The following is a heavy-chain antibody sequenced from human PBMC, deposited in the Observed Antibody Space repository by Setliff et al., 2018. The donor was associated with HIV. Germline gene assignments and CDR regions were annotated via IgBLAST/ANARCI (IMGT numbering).Heavy chain of an antibody. V-gene: IGHV4-34*01. Sequence: SETLSLTCAVYGGSFSVYYWSWIRQPPGKGLEWIGEINHSGSTNYNPSLKSRVIISADMSKNQFSLNLISVTAADTAVYYCARGHIRRIPVWTTPETDLDFWGQGNLVTVSS. J-gene: IGHJ4*02. CDR3: ARGHIRRIPVWTTPETDLDF. D-gene: IGHD5-18*01. CDR2: INHSGST. CDR1: GGSFSVYY.